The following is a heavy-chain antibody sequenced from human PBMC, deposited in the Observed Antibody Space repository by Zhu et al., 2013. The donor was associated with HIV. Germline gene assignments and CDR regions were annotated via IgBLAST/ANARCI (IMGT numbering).Heavy chain of an antibody. CDR3: AKDAGVTAAIRYYFDY. CDR2: ISGSGGST. V-gene: IGHV3-23*01. CDR1: GFTFSSYA. D-gene: IGHD2-2*02. J-gene: IGHJ4*02. Sequence: EVQLLESGGGLVQPGGSLRLSCAASGFTFSSYAMSWVRQAPGKGLEWVSAISGSGGSTYYADSVKGRFTISRDNSKNTLYLQMNSLRAEDTAVYYCAKDAGVTAAIRYYFDYWGQGTLVTVSS.